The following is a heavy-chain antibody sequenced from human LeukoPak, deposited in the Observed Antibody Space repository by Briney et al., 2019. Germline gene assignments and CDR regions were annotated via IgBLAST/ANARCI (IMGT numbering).Heavy chain of an antibody. J-gene: IGHJ5*02. V-gene: IGHV3-21*01. Sequence: GGSLRLSCAASGFTFNKYTMSWVRQAPGKGLEWVSSISDTSTYIYYADSVRGRFTISRDNTKNSLYLQMNSLRAEDSAVYYCARDLYFDPWGQGTLVTVSS. CDR1: GFTFNKYT. CDR2: ISDTSTYI. D-gene: IGHD3-16*01. CDR3: ARDLYFDP.